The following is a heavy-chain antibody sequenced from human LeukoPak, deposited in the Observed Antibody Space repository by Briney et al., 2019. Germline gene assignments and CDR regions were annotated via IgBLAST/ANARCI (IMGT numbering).Heavy chain of an antibody. V-gene: IGHV4-59*01. D-gene: IGHD5-24*01. J-gene: IGHJ4*02. Sequence: SETLSLTCTVSGGSISSYYWSWIRQPPGKGLEWIGYIYYSGSTNYNPSLKSRVTISVDTSKNQFSLKLSSVTAADTAVYYCARAKSRDGYNFDYWGQGTLVTVSS. CDR3: ARAKSRDGYNFDY. CDR2: IYYSGST. CDR1: GGSISSYY.